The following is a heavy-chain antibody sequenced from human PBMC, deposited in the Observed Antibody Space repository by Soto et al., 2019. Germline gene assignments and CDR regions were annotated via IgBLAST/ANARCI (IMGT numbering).Heavy chain of an antibody. CDR1: GGTFISYA. CDR2: IIPIFGTA. J-gene: IGHJ4*02. V-gene: IGHV1-69*13. CDR3: ARAVYYDSSGPEVARFDY. Sequence: SVKVSCKASGGTFISYAISWVRQAPGQGLEWMGGIIPIFGTANYAQKFQGRVTITADESTSTAYMELSSLRSEDTAVYYCARAVYYDSSGPEVARFDYWGQGTLVTVSS. D-gene: IGHD3-22*01.